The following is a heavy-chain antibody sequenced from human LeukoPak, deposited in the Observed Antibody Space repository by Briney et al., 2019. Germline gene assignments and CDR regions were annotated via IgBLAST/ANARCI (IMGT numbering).Heavy chain of an antibody. V-gene: IGHV3-53*01. J-gene: IGHJ6*03. D-gene: IGHD3-3*01. CDR1: GFTVSSNY. CDR3: AKDKYNFWSGSNYYYMDV. CDR2: IVSGGNA. Sequence: GGSLRLSCAASGFTVSSNYMSWVRQAPGKGLEWVSIIVSGGNAYFADSVKGQFTISRDNSKNTLYLQMNSLRAEDTAVFYCAKDKYNFWSGSNYYYMDVWGKGTTVTVSS.